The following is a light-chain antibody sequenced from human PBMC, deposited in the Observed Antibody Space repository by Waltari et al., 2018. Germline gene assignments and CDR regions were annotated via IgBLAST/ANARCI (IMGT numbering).Light chain of an antibody. J-gene: IGKJ1*01. CDR2: WAS. Sequence: DIVMTQSPDSLAVSLGERATINCKSSQSLFYNYFNRSYLAWFQHKPRQPPKLLIYWASVREFGVPERFSGSGSGTDFALIISRLQAEDAAVYYCQQYFATPQTFGQGTKVEIK. CDR3: QQYFATPQT. V-gene: IGKV4-1*01. CDR1: QSLFYNYFNRSY.